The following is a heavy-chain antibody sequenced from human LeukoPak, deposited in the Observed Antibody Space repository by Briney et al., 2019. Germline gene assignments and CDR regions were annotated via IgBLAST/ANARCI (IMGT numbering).Heavy chain of an antibody. D-gene: IGHD5-12*01. Sequence: TPSETLSLTCIVSGYSISSDYFWGWIWQPPGKGLEWIGSIYHSGSTYYNPSLKSRVTISVDTAKNQFSLKLNSVTAADTAVYYCARVVLANYYYMDVWGKGTTVTVSS. J-gene: IGHJ6*03. CDR1: GYSISSDYF. CDR2: IYHSGST. V-gene: IGHV4-38-2*02. CDR3: ARVVLANYYYMDV.